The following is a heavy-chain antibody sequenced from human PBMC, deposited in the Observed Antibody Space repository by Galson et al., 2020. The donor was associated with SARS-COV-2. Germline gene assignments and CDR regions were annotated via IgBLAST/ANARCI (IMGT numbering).Heavy chain of an antibody. CDR3: ARGAGMMSSGKYFDL. Sequence: SETLSLTCTVSTDSISNFLWTWLRQPPGKGLEWIGDIHYSGRSNYNPSLKSRVTMSLDTSMKHFSLKLRSVTVADTAVFYCARGAGMMSSGKYFDLWGRGTLVTVSS. V-gene: IGHV4-59*08. CDR2: IHYSGRS. CDR1: TDSISNFL. J-gene: IGHJ2*01. D-gene: IGHD1-26*01.